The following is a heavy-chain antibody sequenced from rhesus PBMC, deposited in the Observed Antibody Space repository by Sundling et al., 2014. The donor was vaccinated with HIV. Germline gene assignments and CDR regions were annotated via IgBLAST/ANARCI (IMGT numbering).Heavy chain of an antibody. CDR2: ISGSGSRA. D-gene: IGHD6-25*01. J-gene: IGHJ4*01. CDR3: ARRRTYSGSRDY. V-gene: IGHV4-169*01. CDR1: GGSISSNY. Sequence: QVQLQESGPGLVKPSETLSLTCAVSGGSISSNYWSWIRQAPGKGLEWIGYISGSGSRANYNPSLKSRVTLSLDTSKNHFSLKLRSVTAADTAVYYCARRRTYSGSRDYWGQGILVTVSS.